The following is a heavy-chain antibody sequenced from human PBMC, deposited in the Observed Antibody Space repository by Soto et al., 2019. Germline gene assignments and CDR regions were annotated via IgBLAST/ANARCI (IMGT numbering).Heavy chain of an antibody. CDR2: INPSGGST. J-gene: IGHJ6*02. V-gene: IGHV1-46*01. CDR1: GYTFTSYY. Sequence: ASVKVSCKASGYTFTSYYMHWVRQAPGQGLEWMGIINPSGGSTSYAQKFQGWVTMTRDTSISTAYMELSRLRSDDTAVYYCARDLTRGYSSSWYPPYYYYGMDVWGQGTTVTVSS. CDR3: ARDLTRGYSSSWYPPYYYYGMDV. D-gene: IGHD6-13*01.